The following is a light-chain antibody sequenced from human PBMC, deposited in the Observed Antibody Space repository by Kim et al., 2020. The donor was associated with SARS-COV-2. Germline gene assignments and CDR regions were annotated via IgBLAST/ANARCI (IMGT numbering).Light chain of an antibody. CDR1: QSISSH. Sequence: DIQMTQSPSSLSASVGDRVTITCRTTQSISSHLNWDQQKPGRAPKLLISAASTLQGGVASRFSGSGSETDFTLTISSLQPEDFATYFCQQSYISPFTFGPGTKVDI. CDR3: QQSYISPFT. CDR2: AAS. V-gene: IGKV1-39*01. J-gene: IGKJ3*01.